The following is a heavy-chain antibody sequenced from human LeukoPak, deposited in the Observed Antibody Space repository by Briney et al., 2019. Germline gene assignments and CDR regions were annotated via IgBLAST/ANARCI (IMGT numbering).Heavy chain of an antibody. CDR1: GFTFSAYV. CDR2: TNTDGTWT. Sequence: SGGSLRLSCAASGFTFSAYVMHWVRQAPGKGLVWVAGTNTDGTWTNYADSVTGRFTISRDNVKNMLYLQMNSLRAEDTAVYYCASLTFGPDYWGQGTLVTVSS. CDR3: ASLTFGPDY. J-gene: IGHJ4*02. D-gene: IGHD3-16*01. V-gene: IGHV3-74*01.